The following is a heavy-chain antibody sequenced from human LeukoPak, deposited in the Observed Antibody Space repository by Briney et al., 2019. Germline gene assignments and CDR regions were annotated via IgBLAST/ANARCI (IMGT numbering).Heavy chain of an antibody. D-gene: IGHD2-2*01. CDR3: ARGYCSSTSCYLDFDY. J-gene: IGHJ4*02. CDR2: ISSSSSYI. V-gene: IGHV3-21*01. Sequence: GGSLRLSCAASGFTFSSYSMNWVRQAPGKGLEWVSSISSSSSYIYYADSVKGRFTISRDNAKNSLYLQMNSLRAEDTAVYYCARGYCSSTSCYLDFDYWGQGTLVTVSS. CDR1: GFTFSSYS.